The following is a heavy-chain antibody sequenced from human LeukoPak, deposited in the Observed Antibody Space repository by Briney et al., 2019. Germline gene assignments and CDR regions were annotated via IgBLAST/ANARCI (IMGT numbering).Heavy chain of an antibody. J-gene: IGHJ6*03. Sequence: GGSLRLSCAASGFTVSSNYMSWVRQAPGKGLEWVSVIYSGGSTYYADSVKGRFTTSRDNSKNTLYLQMNSLRAEDTAVYYCAKDGGEYYDILTGYYPRLYYMDVWGKGTTVTISS. CDR2: IYSGGST. V-gene: IGHV3-53*01. CDR3: AKDGGEYYDILTGYYPRLYYMDV. CDR1: GFTVSSNY. D-gene: IGHD3-9*01.